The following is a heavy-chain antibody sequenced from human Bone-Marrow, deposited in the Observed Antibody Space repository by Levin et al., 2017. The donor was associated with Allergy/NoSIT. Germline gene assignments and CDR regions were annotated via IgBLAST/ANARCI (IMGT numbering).Heavy chain of an antibody. J-gene: IGHJ4*02. D-gene: IGHD2-21*01. Sequence: GESLKISCAASGFTFSSYSMNWVHQAPGKGLEWVSSISSSSSYIYYADSVKGRFTISRDNAKNSLYLQMNSLRAEDTAVYYCARGRDDDYVGYWGQGTLVTVSS. CDR3: ARGRDDDYVGY. CDR1: GFTFSSYS. CDR2: ISSSSSYI. V-gene: IGHV3-21*01.